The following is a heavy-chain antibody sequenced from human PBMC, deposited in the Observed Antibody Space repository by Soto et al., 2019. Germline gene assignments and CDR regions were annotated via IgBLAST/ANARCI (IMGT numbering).Heavy chain of an antibody. V-gene: IGHV1-18*01. CDR1: GYTFTNFG. CDR3: ARRGTPIDY. J-gene: IGHJ4*02. Sequence: QVQLEQSGAEVKKPGASVRVSCKTSGYTFTNFGLSWVRQAPGQGLEWMGWISAYNGNTNYAQNFQGRVTMTTDTSTSTAYMELRSLRSDDTAVYYCARRGTPIDYWGQGTLVTVSS. CDR2: ISAYNGNT. D-gene: IGHD3-16*01.